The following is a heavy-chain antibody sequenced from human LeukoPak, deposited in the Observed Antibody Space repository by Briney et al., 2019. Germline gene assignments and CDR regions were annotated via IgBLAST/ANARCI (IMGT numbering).Heavy chain of an antibody. CDR1: GYSITSAYY. J-gene: IGHJ3*02. D-gene: IGHD1-1*01. CDR3: ALNWNDLGDAFDI. Sequence: SETLSLTCTVSGYSITSAYYWGWIRQPPGKGLEWIGSFFLKGSTYYNPSLKSRVTISVGTSKNQFSLTLSSVTAADTAVYYCALNWNDLGDAFDIWGQGTMVTVSS. CDR2: FFLKGST. V-gene: IGHV4-38-2*02.